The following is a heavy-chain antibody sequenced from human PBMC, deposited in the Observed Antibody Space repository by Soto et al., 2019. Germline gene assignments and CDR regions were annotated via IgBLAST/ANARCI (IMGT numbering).Heavy chain of an antibody. D-gene: IGHD2-2*01. CDR1: EASFTSYW. Sequence: LGEPLKVACKGSEASFTSYWIVWVRQMPGKGLEWMGIIYPGDSDTRYSPSFQGQVTISADKSISTAYLHWSSLKASDTAMYYCALPDDTAPSEIYPCGLGPVVPISA. CDR3: ALPDDTAPSEIYP. CDR2: IYPGDSDT. J-gene: IGHJ5*02. V-gene: IGHV5-51*01.